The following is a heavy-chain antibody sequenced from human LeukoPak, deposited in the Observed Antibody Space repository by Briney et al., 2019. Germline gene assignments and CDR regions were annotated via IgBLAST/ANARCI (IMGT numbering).Heavy chain of an antibody. Sequence: AGGSLRLSCAASGFTFSSYWMSWVRQAPGKGLEWVANIKQDGSEKYYVDSVKGRFTISRDNAKNSLYLQMSSLRAEDTAVYYCARCDSSGYYYYYFDYWGQGTLVTVSS. D-gene: IGHD3-22*01. CDR1: GFTFSSYW. CDR3: ARCDSSGYYYYYFDY. V-gene: IGHV3-7*01. J-gene: IGHJ4*02. CDR2: IKQDGSEK.